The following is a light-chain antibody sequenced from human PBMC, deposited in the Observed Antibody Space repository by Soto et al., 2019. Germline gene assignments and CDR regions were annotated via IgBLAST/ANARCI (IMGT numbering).Light chain of an antibody. J-gene: IGKJ5*01. V-gene: IGKV3-11*01. Sequence: EIVLTQSPATLSLSPGERATLSCRASQSVSSYLAWYQQKPGQAPRLLIYDASNMATGIPARFSGSGSGTDFTLPISSLEPEDFAVYYCQQRSNWPPITFGQGTRLEIK. CDR1: QSVSSY. CDR3: QQRSNWPPIT. CDR2: DAS.